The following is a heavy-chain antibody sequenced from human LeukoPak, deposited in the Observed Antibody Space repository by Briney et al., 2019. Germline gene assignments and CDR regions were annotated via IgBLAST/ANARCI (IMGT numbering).Heavy chain of an antibody. V-gene: IGHV3-21*01. CDR1: GFTFSSYS. Sequence: PGGSLRLSCAASGFTFSSYSMNWVRQAPGKGLEWVSSISSSSSYIYYADSVKGRFTISRDNAKNSLYLQMNSLRAEDTAVYYCARGEGYGGIYGMDVWGQGTTVTVSS. CDR3: ARGEGYGGIYGMDV. CDR2: ISSSSSYI. J-gene: IGHJ6*02. D-gene: IGHD4-23*01.